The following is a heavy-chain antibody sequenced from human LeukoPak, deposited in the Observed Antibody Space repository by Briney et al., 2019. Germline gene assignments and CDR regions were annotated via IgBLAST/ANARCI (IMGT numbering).Heavy chain of an antibody. CDR2: VYYTGST. CDR3: ARGGPARAGIYYFDY. V-gene: IGHV4-59*08. J-gene: IGHJ4*02. D-gene: IGHD2-2*01. CDR1: GGSISSYY. Sequence: NTSETLSLTCTVSGGSISSYYWSWIRQPPGKGLEWIGYVYYTGSTNYNPSLKSRVTISIDTPKNQFSLKLSSVTAADTAVYYCARGGPARAGIYYFDYWGQGTLVTVSS.